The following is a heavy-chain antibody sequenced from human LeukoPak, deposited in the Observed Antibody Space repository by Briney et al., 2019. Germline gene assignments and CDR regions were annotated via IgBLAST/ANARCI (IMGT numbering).Heavy chain of an antibody. CDR2: IYYSGST. Sequence: ASETLSLTCTVSGGSISSYYWSWIRQPPEKGLEWIGYIYYSGSTNYNPSLKSRVTISVDTSKNQFSLKLSSVTAADTAVYYCARQVPSYYDILTGYNQYYFDYWGQGTLVTVSS. V-gene: IGHV4-59*08. D-gene: IGHD3-9*01. CDR3: ARQVPSYYDILTGYNQYYFDY. J-gene: IGHJ4*02. CDR1: GGSISSYY.